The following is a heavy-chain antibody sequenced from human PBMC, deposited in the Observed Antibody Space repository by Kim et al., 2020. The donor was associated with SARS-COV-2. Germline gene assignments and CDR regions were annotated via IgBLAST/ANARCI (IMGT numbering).Heavy chain of an antibody. CDR3: VKDPFHWRHDF. D-gene: IGHD1-1*01. Sequence: GGSLRLSCAASGFTFNNNAMSWFRQTPGRGLEWVSRLGGDGTTWYANSVKGRFTISRDNSKNTLYLQMTDLRAEDTAVYSCVKDPFHWRHDFWG. CDR2: LGGDGTT. CDR1: GFTFNNNA. J-gene: IGHJ6*01. V-gene: IGHV3-23*01.